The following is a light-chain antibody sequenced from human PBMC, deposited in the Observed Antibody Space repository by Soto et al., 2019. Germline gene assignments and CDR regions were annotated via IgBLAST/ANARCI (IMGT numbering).Light chain of an antibody. CDR1: SSDVGSYNL. V-gene: IGLV2-23*01. J-gene: IGLJ2*01. CDR3: CSYAGSSTWV. CDR2: EGS. Sequence: QSALTQPASVSGSPGQSITISCTGTSSDVGSYNLVSWYQQHPGKAPKLMIYEGSKRPSGVSKRFSGSKSGNTASLTISGLQAEDDAYYYCCSYAGSSTWVFGGGTKVTVL.